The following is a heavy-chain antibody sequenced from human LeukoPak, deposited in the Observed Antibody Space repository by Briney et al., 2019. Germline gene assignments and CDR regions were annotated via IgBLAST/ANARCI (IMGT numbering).Heavy chain of an antibody. CDR2: IYYSGST. Sequence: SETLSLTYTVSGGSISSGGYYWSWIRQHPGKGLEWIVYIYYSGSTYYNPSLKSRVTISVDTSKNQFSLKLSSVTAADTAVYYCASSLRFLEWFPDAFDIWGQGTMVTVSS. D-gene: IGHD3-3*01. CDR3: ASSLRFLEWFPDAFDI. V-gene: IGHV4-31*03. CDR1: GGSISSGGYY. J-gene: IGHJ3*02.